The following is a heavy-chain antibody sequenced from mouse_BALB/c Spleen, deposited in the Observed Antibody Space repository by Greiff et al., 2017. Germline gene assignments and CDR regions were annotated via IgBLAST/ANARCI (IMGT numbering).Heavy chain of an antibody. Sequence: QVHVKQSGAELVRPGTSVKVSCKASGYAFTNYLIEWVKQRPGQGLEWIGVINPGSGGTNYNEKFKGKATLTADKSSSTAYMQLSSLTSDDSAVYFCARFTTVVATPDYWGQGTTLTVSS. CDR2: INPGSGGT. V-gene: IGHV1-54*01. CDR1: GYAFTNYL. CDR3: ARFTTVVATPDY. J-gene: IGHJ2*01. D-gene: IGHD1-1*01.